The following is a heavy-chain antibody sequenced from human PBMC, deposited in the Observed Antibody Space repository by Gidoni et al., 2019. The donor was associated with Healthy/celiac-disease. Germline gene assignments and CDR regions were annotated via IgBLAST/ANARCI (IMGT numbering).Heavy chain of an antibody. J-gene: IGHJ3*02. CDR2: IYYSGST. CDR1: GGYISSADYY. CDR3: ARAGRITIFGVVINGAFDI. Sequence: QVQLQESGPGLVKPSQTLSLTCTVSGGYISSADYYWSWSRQPPGTGLEWIGYIYYSGSTYYNPPLKSRVTLSVDTSKNQFSLKLSSVTAADTAVYYCARAGRITIFGVVINGAFDIWGQGTMVTVAS. D-gene: IGHD3-3*01. V-gene: IGHV4-30-4*01.